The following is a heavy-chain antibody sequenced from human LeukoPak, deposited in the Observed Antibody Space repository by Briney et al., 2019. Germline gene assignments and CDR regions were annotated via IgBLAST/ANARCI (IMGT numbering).Heavy chain of an antibody. CDR1: GGSFSGYY. CDR3: ARNVGWYSHDS. CDR2: INHSGST. Sequence: SETLSLTCAVYGGSFSGYYWSWIRQPPGKGLEWIGEINHSGSTNYNPSLKSRVTISVDTSKNQFSLKLSSVTAADTAVYYCARNVGWYSHDSWGQGTLVTVSS. V-gene: IGHV4-34*01. J-gene: IGHJ4*02. D-gene: IGHD6-19*01.